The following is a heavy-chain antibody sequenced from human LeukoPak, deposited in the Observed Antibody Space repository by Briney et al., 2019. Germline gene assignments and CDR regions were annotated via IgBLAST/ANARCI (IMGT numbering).Heavy chain of an antibody. J-gene: IGHJ4*02. Sequence: PGSYLRLLCIPSTFPFNHHGMQRAGQATGKARESLAVIAADGGVKHYANSVKGRFILYRDDSKNTVYLQMNNVIVEDTAVYYCVREATWGQWYFDHWGQGTPVTVSS. CDR2: IAADGGVK. V-gene: IGHV3-30*03. CDR3: VREATWGQWYFDH. D-gene: IGHD6-19*01. CDR1: TFPFNHHG.